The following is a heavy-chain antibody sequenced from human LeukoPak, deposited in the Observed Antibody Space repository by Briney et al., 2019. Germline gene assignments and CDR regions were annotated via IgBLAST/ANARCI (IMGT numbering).Heavy chain of an antibody. CDR2: IWYDGSKR. V-gene: IGHV3-33*08. CDR1: GFTLSSYW. CDR3: ARDLGTTNYYFDH. J-gene: IGHJ4*02. D-gene: IGHD7-27*01. Sequence: GGSLRLSCAASGFTLSSYWMHWVRQAPGKGLEWLAVIWYDGSKRYYADSVKGRFTISRDDSKNTVFLQMTSLRVDDTAVYYCARDLGTTNYYFDHWGQGALVTVSS.